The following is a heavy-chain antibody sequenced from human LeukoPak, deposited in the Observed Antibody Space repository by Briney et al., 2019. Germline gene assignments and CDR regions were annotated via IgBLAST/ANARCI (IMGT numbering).Heavy chain of an antibody. CDR1: GYTFTGYY. CDR3: AREVAVAGTGGQSYMDV. CDR2: INPNSGGT. V-gene: IGHV1-2*02. Sequence: ASVKVSCEASGYTFTGYYMHWVRQTPGQELEWMGWINPNSGGTNYAQKFQGRVTMTRDTSISTAYMELSRLRSDDTAVYYCAREVAVAGTGGQSYMDVWGKGTTVTVSS. J-gene: IGHJ6*03. D-gene: IGHD6-19*01.